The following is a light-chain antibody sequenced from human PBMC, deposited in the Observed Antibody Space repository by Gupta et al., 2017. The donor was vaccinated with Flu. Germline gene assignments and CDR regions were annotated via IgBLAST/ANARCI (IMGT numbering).Light chain of an antibody. CDR3: AAWDDSLNGVV. CDR2: SND. J-gene: IGLJ2*01. CDR1: SSNLGRNT. V-gene: IGLV1-44*01. Sequence: QSVLIQPPSASGTPGQRVTISCSGGSSNLGRNTVNWYQQFPGTAPKLLIYSNDHRPSGVPDRFSGSKSGTSASLAISGLQSEDEAAYYCAAWDDSLNGVVFGGGTKVTVL.